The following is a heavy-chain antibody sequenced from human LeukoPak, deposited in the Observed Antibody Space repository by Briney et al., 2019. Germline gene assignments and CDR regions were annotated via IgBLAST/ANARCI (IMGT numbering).Heavy chain of an antibody. D-gene: IGHD1-26*01. CDR3: ARVVVGVPPTPFDY. CDR1: GFTFSSYA. CDR2: IKQDGGEK. J-gene: IGHJ4*02. V-gene: IGHV3-7*01. Sequence: PGGSLRLSCAASGFTFSSYAMSWVRQAPGKGLEWVANIKQDGGEKYYVDSVKGRFTISRDNAKNSLYLQMNSLRAEDAAVYYRARVVVGVPPTPFDYWGQGTLVTVSS.